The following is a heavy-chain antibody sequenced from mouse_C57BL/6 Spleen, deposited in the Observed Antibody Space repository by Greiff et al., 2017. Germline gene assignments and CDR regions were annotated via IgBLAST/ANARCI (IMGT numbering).Heavy chain of an antibody. J-gene: IGHJ4*01. V-gene: IGHV1-52*01. CDR3: ARGRDYGRFYYAMDY. CDR2: IDPSDSET. Sequence: VQLQQPGAELVRPGSSVKLSCKASGYTFTSYWMHWVKQRPIQGLEWIGNIDPSDSETHYNQKFKDKATLTVDKSSSTAYMQLSSLTSEDSAVYYCARGRDYGRFYYAMDYWGQGTSVTVSS. D-gene: IGHD1-1*02. CDR1: GYTFTSYW.